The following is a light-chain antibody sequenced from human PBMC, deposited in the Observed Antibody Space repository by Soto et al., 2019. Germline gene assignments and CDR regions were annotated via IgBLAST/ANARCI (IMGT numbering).Light chain of an antibody. CDR1: SSDVGGYNY. CDR3: SSYAGSNNLVV. V-gene: IGLV2-8*01. Sequence: QSALTQPASVSGSPGQSITISCTGTSSDVGGYNYVSWYQQHPGKAPRLIIYEVTKRPSGVPDRFSGSKSDNTASLTVSGLQGEDEADYYCSSYAGSNNLVVFGGGTKLTVL. CDR2: EVT. J-gene: IGLJ2*01.